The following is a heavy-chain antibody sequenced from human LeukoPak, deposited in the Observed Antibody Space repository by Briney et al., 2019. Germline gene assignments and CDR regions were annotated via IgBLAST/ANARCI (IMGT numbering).Heavy chain of an antibody. D-gene: IGHD1-20*01. CDR3: ARGRVPNWNGAGFDY. CDR2: MNPNSGNT. V-gene: IGHV1-8*03. J-gene: IGHJ4*02. CDR1: GYTFTSYD. Sequence: ASVKISCKASGYTFTSYDINWVRQATGQGLEWMGWMNPNSGNTGYAQKFQGRVTITRNTSISTAYMELSSLRSEDTAVYYCARGRVPNWNGAGFDYWGQGTLVTVSS.